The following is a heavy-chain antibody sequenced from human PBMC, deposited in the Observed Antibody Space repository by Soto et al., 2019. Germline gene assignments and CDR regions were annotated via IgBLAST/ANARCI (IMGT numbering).Heavy chain of an antibody. CDR2: IYYSGST. CDR3: ARVNYYDSSGLGWFDP. J-gene: IGHJ5*02. CDR1: GGSISSYY. Sequence: SETLSLTCTVSGGSISSYYWSWIRQPPGKGLEWIGYIYYSGSTNYNPSLKSRVTISVHTSKNQFSLKLSSVTAADTAVYYCARVNYYDSSGLGWFDPWGQGTLVTVSS. D-gene: IGHD3-22*01. V-gene: IGHV4-59*01.